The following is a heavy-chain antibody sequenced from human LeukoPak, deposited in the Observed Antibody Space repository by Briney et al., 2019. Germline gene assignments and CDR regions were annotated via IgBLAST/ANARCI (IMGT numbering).Heavy chain of an antibody. D-gene: IGHD6-13*01. J-gene: IGHJ4*02. Sequence: GESLQISCKGSGYFFMTYWIGWVRQMPGRGLEWMGIIYPGDSDTRYSPSFQGQVTISADKSISTAYLQWSTLKASDTAVYYCAGLSRSSNEVDSWGQRTLVTVSS. V-gene: IGHV5-51*01. CDR2: IYPGDSDT. CDR3: AGLSRSSNEVDS. CDR1: GYFFMTYW.